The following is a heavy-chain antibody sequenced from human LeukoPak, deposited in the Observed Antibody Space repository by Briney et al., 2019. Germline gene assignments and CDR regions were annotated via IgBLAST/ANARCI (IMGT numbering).Heavy chain of an antibody. J-gene: IGHJ6*03. CDR2: IIPISGTT. CDR3: ARVRGEGYKLYYYDYFMDV. V-gene: IGHV1-69*06. Sequence: SVKVSCKASGGTFSSDLINWVRQAPGQGLEWMGGIIPISGTTNYAQRFRGRVTITGDKSTSTAYLELSGLRSEDTAVYYCARVRGEGYKLYYYDYFMDVWGIGTPVTVSS. D-gene: IGHD5-24*01. CDR1: GGTFSSDL.